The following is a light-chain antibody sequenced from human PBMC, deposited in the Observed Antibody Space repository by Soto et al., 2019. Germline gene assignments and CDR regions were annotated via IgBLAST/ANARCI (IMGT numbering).Light chain of an antibody. CDR2: GVS. CDR1: QSVSSY. J-gene: IGKJ5*01. Sequence: EIVLTQSPGTLSLSPGERATLSCRASQSVSSYLAWYQQKPGQAPRLLIYGVSSRATGIPDRFSGGGSGTDFTLTISRLEPEDFAVYYCQHYNSSPPITFGQGTRLEIK. CDR3: QHYNSSPPIT. V-gene: IGKV3-20*01.